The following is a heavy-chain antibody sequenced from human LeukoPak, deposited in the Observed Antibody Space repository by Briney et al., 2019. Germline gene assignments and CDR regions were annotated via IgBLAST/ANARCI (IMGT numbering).Heavy chain of an antibody. CDR2: IIPIFGTA. V-gene: IGHV1-69*06. D-gene: IGHD3-10*01. J-gene: IGHJ4*02. CDR1: GYTFTSYA. CDR3: AKTNYYGSGSYYRFDY. Sequence: GASVKVSCKASGYTFTSYAMNWVRQAPGQGLEWMGGIIPIFGTANYAQKFQGRVTITADKSTSTAYMELSSLRSEDTAVYYCAKTNYYGSGSYYRFDYWGQGTLVTVSS.